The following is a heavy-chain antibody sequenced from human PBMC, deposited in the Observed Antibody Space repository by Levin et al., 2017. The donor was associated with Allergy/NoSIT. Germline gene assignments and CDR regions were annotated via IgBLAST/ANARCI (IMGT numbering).Heavy chain of an antibody. CDR2: ISYDGSNK. D-gene: IGHD6-13*01. CDR1: GFTFSSYG. Sequence: GGSLRLSCAASGFTFSSYGMHWVRQAPGKGLEWVAVISYDGSNKYYADSVKGRFTISRDNSKNTLYLQMNSLRAEDTAVYYCAKTSGAWAAAGTVDYWGQGTLVTVSS. V-gene: IGHV3-30*18. J-gene: IGHJ4*02. CDR3: AKTSGAWAAAGTVDY.